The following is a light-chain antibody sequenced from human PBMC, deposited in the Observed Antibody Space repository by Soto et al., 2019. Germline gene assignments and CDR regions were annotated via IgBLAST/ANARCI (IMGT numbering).Light chain of an antibody. CDR3: SSYADSLSVL. Sequence: QSALTQPPSASGSPGQSVTISCTGTSSDVGAYNYVSWYQQHPGKAPKLMIYEVTKRPSGVPDRFSGSKSGNTASLTVSGLQAEDEADYYCSSYADSLSVLFGGGTKLTV. J-gene: IGLJ3*02. CDR1: SSDVGAYNY. V-gene: IGLV2-8*01. CDR2: EVT.